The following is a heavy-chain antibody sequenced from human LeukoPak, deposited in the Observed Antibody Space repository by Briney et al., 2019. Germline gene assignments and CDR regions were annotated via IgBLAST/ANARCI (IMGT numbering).Heavy chain of an antibody. D-gene: IGHD1-26*01. V-gene: IGHV4-59*04. J-gene: IGHJ4*02. CDR1: GFTFSSYG. CDR3: AKSGGYGLIDY. CDR2: TYDSGST. Sequence: GSLRLSCAASGFTFSSYGMSWVRQPPGKGLEWIGNTYDSGSTYYNASLQSRVTISIDTSKNQFSLRLSSVTAADTAMYYCAKSGGYGLIDYWGQGTLVTVSS.